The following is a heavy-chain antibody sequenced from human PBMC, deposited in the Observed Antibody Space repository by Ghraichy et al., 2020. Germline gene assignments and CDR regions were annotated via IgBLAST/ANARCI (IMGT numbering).Heavy chain of an antibody. CDR3: AKTITMMVLGYFDY. D-gene: IGHD3-22*01. V-gene: IGHV3-30*18. J-gene: IGHJ4*02. CDR1: GFTFSSHG. Sequence: GGSLRLSCAASGFTFSSHGMHWVRQVPGKGLEWVAVISYDGSNKYYADSVKGRLTVSRDNSKDTLYLEMNSLRAEDTAVYYCAKTITMMVLGYFDYCGQGTLVTVSS. CDR2: ISYDGSNK.